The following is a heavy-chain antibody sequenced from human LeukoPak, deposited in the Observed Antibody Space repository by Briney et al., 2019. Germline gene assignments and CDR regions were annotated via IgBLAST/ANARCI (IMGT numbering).Heavy chain of an antibody. Sequence: GGSLRLSCAASGFTFDDYAMHWVRQAPGKGLEWVSGISWNSGSIGYADSVKGRFTISRDNAKNSLYLQMNSLRAEDTALYYCAKVIAPTTVTTVGFDYWGQGTLVTVSS. CDR3: AKVIAPTTVTTVGFDY. J-gene: IGHJ4*02. CDR1: GFTFDDYA. CDR2: ISWNSGSI. D-gene: IGHD4-17*01. V-gene: IGHV3-9*01.